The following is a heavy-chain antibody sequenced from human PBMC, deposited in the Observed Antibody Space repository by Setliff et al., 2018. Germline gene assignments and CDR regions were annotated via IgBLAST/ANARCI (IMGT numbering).Heavy chain of an antibody. J-gene: IGHJ4*02. CDR3: ARHLYSSGWYFDY. CDR2: IYYSGST. CDR1: GGSISSSSYY. V-gene: IGHV4-39*01. Sequence: SETLSLTCTVSGGSISSSSYYWGWIRQPPGKGLEWIGSIYYSGSTCYNPSLKSRVTISVDTSKNQFSLRLSSVTAADTAVYYCARHLYSSGWYFDYWGQGTLVTVSS. D-gene: IGHD6-19*01.